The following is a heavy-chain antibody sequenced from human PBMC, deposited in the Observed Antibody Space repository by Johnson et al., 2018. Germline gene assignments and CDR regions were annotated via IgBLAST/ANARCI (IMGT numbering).Heavy chain of an antibody. Sequence: QVRLVESGGGVVQHGRSLRLWCAASGFTFSSYGMHWVRQAPGKGLEWVAVIWYDGSNKYYADSVKGRFPISRDNSKNKLYLQMNSLRAEDTAVYYCAKYGWDLLAFDIWGQGTMVAVSS. D-gene: IGHD1-26*01. CDR1: GFTFSSYG. V-gene: IGHV3-33*06. CDR3: AKYGWDLLAFDI. CDR2: IWYDGSNK. J-gene: IGHJ3*02.